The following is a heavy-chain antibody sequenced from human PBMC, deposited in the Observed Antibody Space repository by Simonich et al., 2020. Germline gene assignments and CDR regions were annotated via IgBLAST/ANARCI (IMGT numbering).Heavy chain of an antibody. CDR3: ARHAGFAFDI. CDR2: SYYSGST. D-gene: IGHD6-13*01. CDR1: GGSTNSSSYY. Sequence: QLQLQESGPGLVKPSETLSLTCTVAGGSTNSSSYYWCWIRQPPGKGLVWIGSSYYSGSTYYSPSQMSRVTMSADTSKSHFSLQLSSVTAADTAVYYCARHAGFAFDIWGQGTMVTVSS. V-gene: IGHV4-39*01. J-gene: IGHJ3*02.